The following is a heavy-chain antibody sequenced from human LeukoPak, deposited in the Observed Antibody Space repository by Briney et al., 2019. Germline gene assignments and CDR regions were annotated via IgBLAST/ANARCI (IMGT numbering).Heavy chain of an antibody. V-gene: IGHV3-11*03. D-gene: IGHD2-21*02. J-gene: IGHJ4*02. Sequence: LSLTCTVSGGSISSYYWSWFRLAPGKGLEWIGYISPTGSYTTYADSVRGRFTISRDNAKNLLFLQMNDLRTEDTAVYYCARKLGGTQCGGDCFFDHWGQGTRVAVSS. CDR2: ISPTGSYT. CDR1: GGSISSYY. CDR3: ARKLGGTQCGGDCFFDH.